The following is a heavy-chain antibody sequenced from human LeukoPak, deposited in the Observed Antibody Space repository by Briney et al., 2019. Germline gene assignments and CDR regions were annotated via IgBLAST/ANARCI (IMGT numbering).Heavy chain of an antibody. J-gene: IGHJ3*02. V-gene: IGHV4-38-2*02. CDR1: GYSISSGYY. CDR3: ATYRPEYYYDEGDAFDI. CDR2: IYHSGST. Sequence: PSETLSLTCTVSGYSISSGYYWGWIRQPPGKGLEWIGSIYHSGSTYYNPSLKSRVTISVDTSKNQFSLKLSSVTAADTAVYYCATYRPEYYYDEGDAFDIWGQGTMVTVSS. D-gene: IGHD3-22*01.